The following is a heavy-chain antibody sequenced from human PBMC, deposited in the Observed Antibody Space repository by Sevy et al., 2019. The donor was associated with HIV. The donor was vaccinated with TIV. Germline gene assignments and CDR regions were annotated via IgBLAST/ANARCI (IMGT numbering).Heavy chain of an antibody. Sequence: GGSLRLSCAASGFTFSSYAMSWVRQAPGKGLEWVSAISGSGGSTYYEDSVKGRFTISRDNSKNTRYLQMNSLRAEDTAVSYCAKEYYYDSSGSVGAFDIWGQGTMVTVSS. D-gene: IGHD3-22*01. CDR3: AKEYYYDSSGSVGAFDI. J-gene: IGHJ3*02. CDR2: ISGSGGST. CDR1: GFTFSSYA. V-gene: IGHV3-23*01.